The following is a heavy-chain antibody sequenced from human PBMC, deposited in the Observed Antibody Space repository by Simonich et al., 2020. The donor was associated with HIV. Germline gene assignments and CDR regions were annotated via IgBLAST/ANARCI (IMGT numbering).Heavy chain of an antibody. V-gene: IGHV1-46*01. Sequence: QVQLVQSGAEVKKPGAPVKVSCKAAGYTFTNHYMQWVRQAPGQGLEWMGMINPTGDSTIYAQKVQGRVTMTRDTSTGTVYMELSSLRSDDTAVYYCALGGWEVLQTFDIWGQGTMVTVSS. CDR3: ALGGWEVLQTFDI. CDR2: INPTGDST. CDR1: GYTFTNHY. J-gene: IGHJ3*02. D-gene: IGHD1-26*01.